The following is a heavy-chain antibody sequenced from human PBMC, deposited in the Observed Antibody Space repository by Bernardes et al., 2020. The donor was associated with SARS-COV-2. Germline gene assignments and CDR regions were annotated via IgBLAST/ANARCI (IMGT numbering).Heavy chain of an antibody. D-gene: IGHD2-21*01. Sequence: GGSLRPSCAASGFTFSDVGMNWVRQAPGKGMEWGSYMSSSSTTTNEADSVRGRFTISRDNAKNSLYLQMNSLRAEDTAVYYCARVSRVRIELFHYQRENDHWGQGTLVTVSS. V-gene: IGHV3-48*01. J-gene: IGHJ4*02. CDR3: ARVSRVRIELFHYQRENDH. CDR2: MSSSSTTT. CDR1: GFTFSDVG.